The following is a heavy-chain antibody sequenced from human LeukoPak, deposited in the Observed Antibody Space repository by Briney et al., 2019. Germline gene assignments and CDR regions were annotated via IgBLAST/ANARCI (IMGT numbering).Heavy chain of an antibody. CDR1: GGSISSSSYY. CDR2: IYYSGST. Sequence: SETLSLTCTVSGGSISSSSYYWGWIRQPPGKGLEWIGSIYYSGSTYYNPSLKSRVTISVDTSKNQFSLKLSSVTAADTAVYYCARQVDQLLYWGPVRKYNWFDPWGQGTLVTVSS. D-gene: IGHD2-2*02. J-gene: IGHJ5*02. V-gene: IGHV4-39*01. CDR3: ARQVDQLLYWGPVRKYNWFDP.